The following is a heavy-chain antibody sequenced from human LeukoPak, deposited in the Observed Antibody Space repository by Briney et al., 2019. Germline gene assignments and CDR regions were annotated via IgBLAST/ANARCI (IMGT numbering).Heavy chain of an antibody. CDR3: ARRGYSSSSEYYFDY. V-gene: IGHV4-39*01. CDR2: IYYSGST. J-gene: IGHJ4*02. CDR1: GGSISSSSYY. Sequence: PSETLSLTCTVSGGSISSSSYYWGWIRQPPGTGLEWIGSIYYSGSTYYNPSLKSRVTISVDTSKNQFSLKLSSVTAADTAVYYCARRGYSSSSEYYFDYWGQGTLVTVSS. D-gene: IGHD6-6*01.